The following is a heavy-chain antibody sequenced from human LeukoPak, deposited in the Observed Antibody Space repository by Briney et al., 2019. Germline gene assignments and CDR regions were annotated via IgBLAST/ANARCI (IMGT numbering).Heavy chain of an antibody. Sequence: GASVKVSCKASGYTFNTYGMNWVRQAPGQGLEWMGWINTNTGNPTYAQGFTGRFVFSLDTSVSKAYLQISSLKAEDTAVYYCARGSIGAPHHFDYWGQGTLVTVSS. CDR1: GYTFNTYG. CDR3: ARGSIGAPHHFDY. CDR2: INTNTGNP. J-gene: IGHJ4*02. V-gene: IGHV7-4-1*02. D-gene: IGHD3-10*01.